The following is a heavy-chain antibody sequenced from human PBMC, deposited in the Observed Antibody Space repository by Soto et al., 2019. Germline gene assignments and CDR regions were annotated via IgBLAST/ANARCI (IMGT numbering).Heavy chain of an antibody. Sequence: GGSLRLSCAASGFTFSNAWMSWVRQAPGKGLEWVGRIESKTDGGTTDYAAPVKGRFTISRDDSKNTLYLQMNSLKTEDTAVYYCTTALWWGYYFDYWGQGTLVTVSS. V-gene: IGHV3-15*04. CDR1: GFTFSNAW. J-gene: IGHJ4*02. D-gene: IGHD2-21*01. CDR3: TTALWWGYYFDY. CDR2: IESKTDGGTT.